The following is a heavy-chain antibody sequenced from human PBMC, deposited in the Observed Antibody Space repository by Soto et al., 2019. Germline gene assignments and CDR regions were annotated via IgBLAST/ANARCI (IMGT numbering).Heavy chain of an antibody. J-gene: IGHJ5*02. CDR2: ISAYNGNT. Sequence: ASVKVSCTASGYPFTSYGISWVRQAPGQGLEWMGWISAYNGNTNYDQKLQGIVTMTTDTYTSTAYMELRSLRSDDTAVYYCPREDYDILTGYYPNWFDPWGQGTLVTVSS. CDR1: GYPFTSYG. V-gene: IGHV1-18*01. CDR3: PREDYDILTGYYPNWFDP. D-gene: IGHD3-9*01.